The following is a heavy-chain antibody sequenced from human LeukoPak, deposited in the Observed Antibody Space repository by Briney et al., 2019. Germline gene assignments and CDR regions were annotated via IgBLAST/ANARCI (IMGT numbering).Heavy chain of an antibody. V-gene: IGHV3-30*09. J-gene: IGHJ4*02. D-gene: IGHD6-19*01. CDR2: ISYDGTNK. Sequence: GGSLRLSCVASGFTFSNYDMSWVRQAPGKGLEWVAVISYDGTNKWYADSVQGRFAISRDNSKNTLYLQMNSLRPEDTAEYYCARDRLLITVAGTVDQWGRGTLVTVSS. CDR1: GFTFSNYD. CDR3: ARDRLLITVAGTVDQ.